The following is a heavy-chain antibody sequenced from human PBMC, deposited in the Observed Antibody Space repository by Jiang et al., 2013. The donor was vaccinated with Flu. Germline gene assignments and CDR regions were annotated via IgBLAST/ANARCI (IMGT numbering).Heavy chain of an antibody. Sequence: GAEVKKPGASVKVSCKASGYTFTSYGISWVRQAPGQGLEWMGWISAYNGNTNYAQKLQGRVTMTTDTSTSTAYMELRSLRSDDTAVYYCARSEGYCRGGSCYRPIDYWGQGTLVTVSS. CDR2: ISAYNGNT. V-gene: IGHV1-18*01. J-gene: IGHJ4*02. CDR3: ARSEGYCRGGSCYRPIDY. CDR1: GYTFTSYG. D-gene: IGHD2-15*01.